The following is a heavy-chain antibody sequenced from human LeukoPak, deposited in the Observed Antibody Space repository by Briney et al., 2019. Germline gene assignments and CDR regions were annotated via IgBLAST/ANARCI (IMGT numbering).Heavy chain of an antibody. CDR1: GYTFTSYA. CDR3: ARDLYRSAGNVEGDY. V-gene: IGHV7-4-1*02. D-gene: IGHD2-8*02. Sequence: ASVKVSCKASGYTFTSYAVNWVRQAPGQGLEWMGWINTNTGNPTYAQGFTGRFVFSLDTSVSTAYLQISSLKAEDTAVYYCARDLYRSAGNVEGDYWGQGTLVTVSS. J-gene: IGHJ4*02. CDR2: INTNTGNP.